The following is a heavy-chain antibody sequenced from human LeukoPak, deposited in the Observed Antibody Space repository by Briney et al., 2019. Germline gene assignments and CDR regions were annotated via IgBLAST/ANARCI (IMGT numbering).Heavy chain of an antibody. D-gene: IGHD6-13*01. V-gene: IGHV4-34*01. J-gene: IGHJ5*02. CDR2: INHSGST. CDR3: ATRPDIASTGPGWFDP. Sequence: PSETLSLTCAVYGGSFSGYYWSWIRQPPGKGLEWIGEINHSGSTNYNPSLKSRVTISVDTSKNQFSLTLSSVTAADTAVYYCATRPDIASTGPGWFDPWGQGTLVTVSS. CDR1: GGSFSGYY.